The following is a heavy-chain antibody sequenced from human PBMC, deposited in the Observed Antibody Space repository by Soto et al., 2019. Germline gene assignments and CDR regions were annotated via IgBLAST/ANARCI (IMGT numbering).Heavy chain of an antibody. J-gene: IGHJ4*02. CDR3: ARKSGNWNYIDY. V-gene: IGHV4-59*08. Sequence: QVQLQESGPGLVKPSETLSLSCSVSGDSISGYLWTWIRQPPGQGLGWIGYMYSSGSTNYSPSLKSRVPISVDPSKKQFSLNLSSVTAADTAVYYCARKSGNWNYIDYWGQGTLGTVSS. CDR1: GDSISGYL. D-gene: IGHD1-20*01. CDR2: MYSSGST.